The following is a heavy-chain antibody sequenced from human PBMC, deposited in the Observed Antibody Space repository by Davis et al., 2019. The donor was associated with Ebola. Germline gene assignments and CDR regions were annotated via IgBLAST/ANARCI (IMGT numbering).Heavy chain of an antibody. CDR2: ISSDSDYI. V-gene: IGHV3-21*01. Sequence: GGSLRLSCAASGFTFSTYSMSWVRQAPGKALEWVSSISSDSDYIYYADSAKGRFTISRDNAKNSLYLQMNSLTAEDTAVYYCARDGSLWSGYYVNYWGQGTLVTVSS. CDR1: GFTFSTYS. J-gene: IGHJ4*02. D-gene: IGHD3-3*01. CDR3: ARDGSLWSGYYVNY.